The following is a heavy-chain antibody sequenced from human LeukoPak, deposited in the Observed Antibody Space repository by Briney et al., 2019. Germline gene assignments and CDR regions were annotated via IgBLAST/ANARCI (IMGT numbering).Heavy chain of an antibody. CDR3: ARGYYGSGSYNGY. D-gene: IGHD3-10*01. Sequence: GASVKVSCKASGGTFSSYAISWVRQAPGQGLEWMGGIIPIFGTANYAQKFQGRITITADESTSTAYMELSSLRSEDTAVYYCARGYYGSGSYNGYWGQGTLVTVSS. V-gene: IGHV1-69*13. J-gene: IGHJ4*02. CDR1: GGTFSSYA. CDR2: IIPIFGTA.